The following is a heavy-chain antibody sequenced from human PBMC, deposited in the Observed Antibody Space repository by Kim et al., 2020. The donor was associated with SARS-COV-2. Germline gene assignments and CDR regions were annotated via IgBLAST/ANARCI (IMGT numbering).Heavy chain of an antibody. J-gene: IGHJ6*02. CDR1: GFTFSNAW. CDR3: TTPGYSSSWYWDYYYYHGMVD. CDR2: IKSKTDGGTT. D-gene: IGHD6-13*01. V-gene: IGHV3-15*01. Sequence: GGSLRLSCAASGFTFSNAWMSWVRQAPGKGLEWVGRIKSKTDGGTTDYAAPVKGRFTISRDDSKNTLYLQMNSLKTEDTAVYYCTTPGYSSSWYWDYYYYHGMVDWGQRTPATVS.